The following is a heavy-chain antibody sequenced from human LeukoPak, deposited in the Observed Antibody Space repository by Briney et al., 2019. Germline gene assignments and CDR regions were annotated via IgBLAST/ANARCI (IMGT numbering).Heavy chain of an antibody. CDR1: GFTVSSNY. D-gene: IGHD4-23*01. CDR2: IYSGGST. V-gene: IGHV3-66*02. Sequence: GGSLRLSCAASGFTVSSNYMSWVRRAPGKGLEWVSVIYSGGSTYYADSVRGRFIISRDVSKNTVFLQMNSLRLEDTAVYFCARDFRATVVTAGPDYWGQGTLVTVSS. J-gene: IGHJ4*02. CDR3: ARDFRATVVTAGPDY.